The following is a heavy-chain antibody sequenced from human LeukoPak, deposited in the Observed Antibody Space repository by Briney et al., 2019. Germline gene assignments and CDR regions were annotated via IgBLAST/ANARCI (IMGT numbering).Heavy chain of an antibody. CDR2: IYYNGST. D-gene: IGHD4-17*01. J-gene: IGHJ4*02. CDR3: ARSLDDYGERYFDY. Sequence: SETLSLTCTVSGGSISSYYWSWIRQPPGKGLEWIGYIYYNGSTNYNPSLKSRVTISVDTSKNQFSLKLSSVTAADTAVYYCARSLDDYGERYFDYWGQGTLVTVSS. V-gene: IGHV4-59*01. CDR1: GGSISSYY.